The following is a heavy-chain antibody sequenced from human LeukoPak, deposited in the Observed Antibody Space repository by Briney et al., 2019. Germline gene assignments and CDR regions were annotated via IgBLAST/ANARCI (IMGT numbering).Heavy chain of an antibody. CDR1: GGTFSIYA. V-gene: IGHV1-69*13. Sequence: AASVNVSSKASGGTFSIYAISWVRQAPGQGLEWMGGIIPIFGTANYAQKFQGRVTITADESTSTAYMELSSLRSEDTAVYYCARDLEPQTASPGGYYYDSSGYYSVEYFQHWGQGTLVTVSS. J-gene: IGHJ1*01. D-gene: IGHD3-22*01. CDR2: IIPIFGTA. CDR3: ARDLEPQTASPGGYYYDSSGYYSVEYFQH.